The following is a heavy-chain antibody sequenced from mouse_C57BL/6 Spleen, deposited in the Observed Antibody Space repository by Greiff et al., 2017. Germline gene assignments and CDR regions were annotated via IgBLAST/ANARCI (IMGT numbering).Heavy chain of an antibody. J-gene: IGHJ4*01. Sequence: EVMLVESGGGLVKPGGSLKLSCAASGFTFSDYGMHWVRQAPEKGLEWVAYISSGSSTIYYADTVKGRFTITRDNAKNTLFLQMTSLRSEDTAMYDCARPGYCYAYAMGYWGQGTSGTVSS. D-gene: IGHD2-12*01. CDR3: ARPGYCYAYAMGY. V-gene: IGHV5-17*01. CDR1: GFTFSDYG. CDR2: ISSGSSTI.